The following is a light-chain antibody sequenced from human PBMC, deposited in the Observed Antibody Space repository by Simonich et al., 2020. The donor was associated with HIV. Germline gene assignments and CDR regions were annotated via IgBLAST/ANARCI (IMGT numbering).Light chain of an antibody. Sequence: DIVMTQSPDSLAVSLGERATINCKSSQSVLYSSNNKNYLAWYQQKPGQPPKLLIYWASTRESGVPDRFSGSGSGTDFTLTISSLQPEDIATYYCQQYHNLPLTFAGGTKVEIK. V-gene: IGKV4-1*01. J-gene: IGKJ4*01. CDR3: QQYHNLPLT. CDR1: QSVLYSSNNKNY. CDR2: WAS.